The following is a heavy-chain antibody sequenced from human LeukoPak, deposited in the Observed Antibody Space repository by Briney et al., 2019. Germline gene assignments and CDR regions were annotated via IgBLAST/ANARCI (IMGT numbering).Heavy chain of an antibody. V-gene: IGHV3-7*04. CDR2: IKQDGSKK. D-gene: IGHD5-24*01. CDR3: TRVGYIDEGIDY. CDR1: GFPFSSYW. J-gene: IGHJ4*02. Sequence: GGSLRLSCVASGFPFSSYWMTWVRQAPGKGLEWVANIKQDGSKKSYVDSVKGRFAISRDNAKNSLYLQVNSLRAEDTAIYYCTRVGYIDEGIDYWGQGTLVTVSS.